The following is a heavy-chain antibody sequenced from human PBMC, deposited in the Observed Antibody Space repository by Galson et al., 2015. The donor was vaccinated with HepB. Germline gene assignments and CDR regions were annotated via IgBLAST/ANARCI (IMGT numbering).Heavy chain of an antibody. CDR1: GFTFSSYS. D-gene: IGHD2-21*01. Sequence: SLRLSCAASGFTFSSYSMNWVRQAPGKGLEWVSYISSSSSTIYYADSVKGRFTISRDNAKNSLYLQMNSLRAEDTAVYYCARVEILWWGGFDYWGQETLVTVSS. J-gene: IGHJ4*02. V-gene: IGHV3-48*01. CDR3: ARVEILWWGGFDY. CDR2: ISSSSSTI.